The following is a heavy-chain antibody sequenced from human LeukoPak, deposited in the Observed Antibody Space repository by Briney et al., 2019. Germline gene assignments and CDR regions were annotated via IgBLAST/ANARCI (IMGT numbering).Heavy chain of an antibody. CDR3: ARTYNLLREFDY. CDR2: INPKSGGT. D-gene: IGHD3-16*01. V-gene: IGHV1-2*02. CDR1: GYTFTDYY. J-gene: IGHJ4*02. Sequence: ASVKVSCKASGYTFTDYYIHWVRQAPGQGLEWMGWINPKSGGTNYAQRFQGRVTMTRDTSISTAYMELSRLTSDDTAVYHCARTYNLLREFDYWGQGTLVTVSS.